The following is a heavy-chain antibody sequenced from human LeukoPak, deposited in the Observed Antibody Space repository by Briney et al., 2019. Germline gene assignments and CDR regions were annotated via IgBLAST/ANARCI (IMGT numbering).Heavy chain of an antibody. J-gene: IGHJ4*02. CDR3: ARVQQWLVLY. D-gene: IGHD6-19*01. Sequence: SETLSLTCTVSGGSLSSYYWSWIRQPPGKGLEWSGYIYYSGSTNYNPSLTSRVTISVVTSKNQFSLKLSSVTAADTAVYYCARVQQWLVLYWGQGTLVTVSS. V-gene: IGHV4-59*01. CDR1: GGSLSSYY. CDR2: IYYSGST.